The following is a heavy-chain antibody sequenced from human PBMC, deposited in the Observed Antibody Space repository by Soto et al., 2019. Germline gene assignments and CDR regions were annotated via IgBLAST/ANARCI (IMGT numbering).Heavy chain of an antibody. CDR2: IYYSGNT. D-gene: IGHD3-16*01. CDR1: GGSTSSDNY. CDR3: AREGGESSDGLYYFDS. Sequence: SETLSLTCTVSGGSTSSDNYWSWIRQPPGKGLEWIGHIYYSGNTDHNPSLKSRLAISIDTSKNQFSLKLSSVTAADTAVYFCAREGGESSDGLYYFDSWGQGSLVTVSS. J-gene: IGHJ4*02. V-gene: IGHV4-30-4*01.